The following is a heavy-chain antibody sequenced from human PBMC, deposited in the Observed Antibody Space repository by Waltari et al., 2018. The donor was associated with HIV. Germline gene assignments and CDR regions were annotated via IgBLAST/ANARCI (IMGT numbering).Heavy chain of an antibody. J-gene: IGHJ4*02. Sequence: EVQLLESGGGLVQPRGSLRLSCAASGFLFSSYAMTWVRQDPGKGREWVSVISGSGSSPSFADSVKGRFTISRDNSKNTLYLKRNSLRAEDTAVYYCAREGSFSSSGSFGDYWGQGPLVTVSS. V-gene: IGHV3-23*01. CDR1: GFLFSSYA. D-gene: IGHD1-26*01. CDR2: ISGSGSSP. CDR3: AREGSFSSSGSFGDY.